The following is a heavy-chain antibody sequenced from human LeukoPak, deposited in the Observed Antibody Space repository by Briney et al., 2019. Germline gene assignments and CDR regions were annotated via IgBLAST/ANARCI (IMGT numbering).Heavy chain of an antibody. J-gene: IGHJ3*02. V-gene: IGHV3-48*01. CDR1: GFTFSSYS. CDR2: ISSSSSTI. D-gene: IGHD6-13*01. CDR3: ARDPDPGIAAASDAFDI. Sequence: PGGSLRLSCAASGFTFSSYSMNWVRQAPGKGLEWVSYISSSSSTIYYADSVKGRFTISRDNAKNSLYLQVNSLRAEDTAVYYCARDPDPGIAAASDAFDIWGQGTMVTVSS.